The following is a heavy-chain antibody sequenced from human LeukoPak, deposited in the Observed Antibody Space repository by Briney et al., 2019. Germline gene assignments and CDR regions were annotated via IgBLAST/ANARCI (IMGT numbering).Heavy chain of an antibody. CDR3: ARDLGQYYDTSDNWFDP. J-gene: IGHJ5*02. CDR2: INSDRINT. CDR1: GFTFSNYW. Sequence: GGSLRLSCAASGFTFSNYWMHWVRQAPGKGLVWVSRINSDRINTSYADSVKGRFTISRDNAKNALNLQMNSLRAEDTAVYYCARDLGQYYDTSDNWFDPWGQGTLVTVSS. D-gene: IGHD3-22*01. V-gene: IGHV3-74*01.